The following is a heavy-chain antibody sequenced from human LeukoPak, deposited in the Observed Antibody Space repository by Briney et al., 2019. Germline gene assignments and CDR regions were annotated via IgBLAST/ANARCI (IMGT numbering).Heavy chain of an antibody. CDR2: IIPIFGTA. J-gene: IGHJ4*02. V-gene: IGHV1-69*13. CDR3: ARGGYSYGLHVDY. CDR1: GGTFSSYA. D-gene: IGHD5-18*01. Sequence: GASVKVSCKASGGTFSSYAISWVRQAPGQGLEWMGGIIPIFGTANYAQKFQGRVTITADESTSTAYMELSSLRSEDTAVYYCARGGYSYGLHVDYWGQGTLVTVPS.